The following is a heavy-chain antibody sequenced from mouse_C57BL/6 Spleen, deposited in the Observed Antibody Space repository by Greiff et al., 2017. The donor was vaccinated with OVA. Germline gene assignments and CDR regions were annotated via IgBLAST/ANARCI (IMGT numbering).Heavy chain of an antibody. Sequence: QVQLKESGPELVKPGASVKISCKASGYSFTSYYIHWVKQRPGQGLEWIGWIYPGSGNTKYNEKFKGKATLTADTSSSTAYMQLSSLTSEDSAVYYCARLGRGYFDYWGQGTTLTVSS. CDR2: IYPGSGNT. D-gene: IGHD4-1*01. CDR1: GYSFTSYY. J-gene: IGHJ2*01. CDR3: ARLGRGYFDY. V-gene: IGHV1-66*01.